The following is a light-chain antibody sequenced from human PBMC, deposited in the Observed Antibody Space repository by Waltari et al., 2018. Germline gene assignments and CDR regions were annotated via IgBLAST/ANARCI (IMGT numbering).Light chain of an antibody. CDR2: AAS. J-gene: IGKJ1*01. Sequence: EVVMTQSPATVSVPPGERVPLSCRASQSVSNNLARYQQKPGRAPSVLIYAASTMATGIAARFSGSGSGTDFTLTITNLQSEDFAIYYCQQYKNWPTFGQGTKVEI. CDR3: QQYKNWPT. CDR1: QSVSNN. V-gene: IGKV3-15*01.